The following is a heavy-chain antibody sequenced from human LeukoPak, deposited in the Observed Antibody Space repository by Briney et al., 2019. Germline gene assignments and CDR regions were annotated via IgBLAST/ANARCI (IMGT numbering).Heavy chain of an antibody. D-gene: IGHD3-10*01. CDR1: GFTFSSYW. CDR3: AKRNTMVRGGPCFDY. V-gene: IGHV3-7*03. CDR2: IKQDGSEK. J-gene: IGHJ4*02. Sequence: GGSLRLSCAASGFTFSSYWMSWVRQAPGKGLEWVANIKQDGSEKYYVDSVKGRFTISRDNAKNSLYLQMNDLRPDDTAIYYCAKRNTMVRGGPCFDYWGQGLLVTVSP.